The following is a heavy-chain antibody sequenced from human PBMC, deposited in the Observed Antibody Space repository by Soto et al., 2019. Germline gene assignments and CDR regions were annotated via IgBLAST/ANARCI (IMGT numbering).Heavy chain of an antibody. D-gene: IGHD3-9*01. CDR3: VRHARLASS. Sequence: GGSLRLSCAASGFTFSDDYMNWLRQAPGKGLEWLSYISGTSSDTNYADSVKGRFTISRDNAKNSLYLQMNNLGAEDTAVYYCVRHARLASSWGLGTLVTVSS. CDR1: GFTFSDDY. J-gene: IGHJ5*02. CDR2: ISGTSSDT. V-gene: IGHV3-11*06.